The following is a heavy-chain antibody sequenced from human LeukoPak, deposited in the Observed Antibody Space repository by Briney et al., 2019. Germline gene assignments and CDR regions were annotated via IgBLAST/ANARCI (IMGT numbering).Heavy chain of an antibody. J-gene: IGHJ4*02. CDR1: GFTFSSYN. Sequence: GGSLRLSCTASGFTFSSYNMNWVRQAPGKGLEWASSISSSGSYIYFGDSVKARFTISRDNAKNALYLQMNSLRAEDTAVYYCARSVDRAMVPLDYWGQGTLVTVSS. V-gene: IGHV3-21*01. CDR3: ARSVDRAMVPLDY. D-gene: IGHD5-18*01. CDR2: ISSSGSYI.